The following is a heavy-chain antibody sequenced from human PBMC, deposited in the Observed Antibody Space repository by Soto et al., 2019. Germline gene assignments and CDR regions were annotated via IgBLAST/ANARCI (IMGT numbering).Heavy chain of an antibody. D-gene: IGHD3-10*01. J-gene: IGHJ4*02. Sequence: GGSLRLSCVASGFTLSTYGMNWVRQAPGKGLEWVAVVSSDGSYKYYGDSVKGRFTVSRDNSKNTLYLQMNSLRPDDTAVYYCAKDSPSGTFDYWGQGTLVTVSS. CDR2: VSSDGSYK. CDR1: GFTLSTYG. V-gene: IGHV3-30*18. CDR3: AKDSPSGTFDY.